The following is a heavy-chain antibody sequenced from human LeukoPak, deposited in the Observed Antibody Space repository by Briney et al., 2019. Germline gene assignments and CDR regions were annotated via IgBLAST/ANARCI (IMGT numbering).Heavy chain of an antibody. J-gene: IGHJ4*02. V-gene: IGHV3-23*01. Sequence: TGGSLRLSCAASGFTFSSYAMCWVRQAPGQGLERVSAISGSGGSTYYADSVKGRFTIFRDNSKNTLYLQMNSLRAEDTAVYYCEKRDYYGSGSCYNWGGFDYWGQGTLVTVSS. D-gene: IGHD3-10*01. CDR1: GFTFSSYA. CDR2: ISGSGGST. CDR3: EKRDYYGSGSCYNWGGFDY.